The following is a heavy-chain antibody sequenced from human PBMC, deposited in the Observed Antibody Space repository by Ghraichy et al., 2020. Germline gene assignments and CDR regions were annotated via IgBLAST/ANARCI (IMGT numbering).Heavy chain of an antibody. Sequence: GGSLRLSCVASGFTFSSDGMNWVRQAPGKGLEWVANVSGSSSSVYYAESVKGRFTISRDNAKNSLYLQMDSLRDEDTAVYYCARDATSSAWGFDYWGQGALVTFSS. D-gene: IGHD6-19*01. V-gene: IGHV3-48*02. CDR3: ARDATSSAWGFDY. CDR2: VSGSSSSV. J-gene: IGHJ4*02. CDR1: GFTFSSDG.